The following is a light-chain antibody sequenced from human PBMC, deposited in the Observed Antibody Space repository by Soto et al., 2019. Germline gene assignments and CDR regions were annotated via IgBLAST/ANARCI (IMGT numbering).Light chain of an antibody. CDR1: QSLLTNGYNY. J-gene: IGKJ4*01. CDR2: AAS. CDR3: QKYNSAPLT. Sequence: DIVMTQSPLSLPVTPGEPASISCRSSQSLLTNGYNYLDWYRQKPGNAPKLLIYAASTLQSGVPSRFSGSGSGTDFTLTISSLQPEDVATYYCQKYNSAPLTFGGGTKVEIK. V-gene: IGKV1-27*01.